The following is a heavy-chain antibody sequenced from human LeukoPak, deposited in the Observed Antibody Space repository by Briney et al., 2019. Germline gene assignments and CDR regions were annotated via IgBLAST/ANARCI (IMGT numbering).Heavy chain of an antibody. Sequence: GGSLRLSCAASGFTFSSYAMSWVRQAPGKGLEWVSAISGSGGRTYYADSVKGRFTTSRDNSKNMLYLQMNSLRAEDTAVYCCARQYSSSSGMNAFDIWGQGTMVTVSS. J-gene: IGHJ3*02. D-gene: IGHD6-6*01. CDR3: ARQYSSSSGMNAFDI. CDR2: ISGSGGRT. CDR1: GFTFSSYA. V-gene: IGHV3-23*01.